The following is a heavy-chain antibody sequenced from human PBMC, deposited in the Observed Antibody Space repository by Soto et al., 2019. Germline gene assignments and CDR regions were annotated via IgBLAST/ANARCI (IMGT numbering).Heavy chain of an antibody. Sequence: QVQLVQSGAEVKKPGSSVNVSCKASGCTFSSYSISWVRQAPGQGLEWMGGIIPIFGTANYAQKFQGRVTITADESTSTAYMELSSLRSEDTAVYYCAIEYSSSPPYYPIGYWGQGTLVTVSS. CDR3: AIEYSSSPPYYPIGY. CDR2: IIPIFGTA. J-gene: IGHJ4*02. CDR1: GCTFSSYS. V-gene: IGHV1-69*01. D-gene: IGHD6-6*01.